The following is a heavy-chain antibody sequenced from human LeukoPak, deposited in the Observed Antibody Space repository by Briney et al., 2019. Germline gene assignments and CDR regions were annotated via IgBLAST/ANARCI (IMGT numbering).Heavy chain of an antibody. J-gene: IGHJ6*02. V-gene: IGHV3-21*01. CDR1: RFTFSSYS. Sequence: GGSLRLSCAASRFTFSSYSMNWVRQAPGKGLEWVSSISSSSSYIYYADSVKGRFTISRDNAKNSLYLQMNSLRAEDTAVYYCARVGWLGLYYYYGMDVWGQGTTVTVSS. D-gene: IGHD5-12*01. CDR3: ARVGWLGLYYYYGMDV. CDR2: ISSSSSYI.